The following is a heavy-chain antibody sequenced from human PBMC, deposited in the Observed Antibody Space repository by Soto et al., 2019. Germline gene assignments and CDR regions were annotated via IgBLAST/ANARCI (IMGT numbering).Heavy chain of an antibody. CDR3: AHRRLEGYTSSRFNWFDP. Sequence: SGPTLVNPTQTLTLTCTFSGFSLSTSGVGVGWIRQPPGKALEWLALVYWDDDNRYSPSLKSRLTITKDTSKNQVVLTMTNMDPVDTATYYCAHRRLEGYTSSRFNWFDPWGQGTLVTVSS. CDR1: GFSLSTSGVG. D-gene: IGHD6-13*01. CDR2: VYWDDDN. V-gene: IGHV2-5*02. J-gene: IGHJ5*02.